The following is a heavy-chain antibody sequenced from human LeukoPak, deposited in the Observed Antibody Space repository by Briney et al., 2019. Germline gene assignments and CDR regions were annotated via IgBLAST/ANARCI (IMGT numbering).Heavy chain of an antibody. V-gene: IGHV3-66*01. J-gene: IGHJ3*02. D-gene: IGHD6-13*01. CDR3: ARDSRIAAAGTRAFDI. Sequence: PGGSLRLSCAASGFTVSSNYMSWVRQAPGKGLEWVSVIYSGGSTYYAASVKGRFTISRDNSKNTLYLQMNSLRAEDTAVYYCARDSRIAAAGTRAFDIWGQGTMVTVSS. CDR2: IYSGGST. CDR1: GFTVSSNY.